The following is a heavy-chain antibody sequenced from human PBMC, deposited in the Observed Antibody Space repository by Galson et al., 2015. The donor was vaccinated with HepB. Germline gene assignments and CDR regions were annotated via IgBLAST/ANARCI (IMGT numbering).Heavy chain of an antibody. J-gene: IGHJ4*02. CDR1: GGSFRGYY. D-gene: IGHD1-26*01. CDR2: INHSGST. CDR3: ARGGWELLRKYFDY. Sequence: LTCAVYGGSFRGYYWSWIRQPPGKGLEWIGEINHSGSTNYNPSLMSRVTISVDTSKNQFSLKLSSVTAADTAVYYCARGGWELLRKYFDYWGQGTLVTVSS. V-gene: IGHV4-34*01.